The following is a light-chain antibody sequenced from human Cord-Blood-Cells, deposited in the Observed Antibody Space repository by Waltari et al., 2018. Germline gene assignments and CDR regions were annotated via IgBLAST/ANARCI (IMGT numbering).Light chain of an antibody. J-gene: IGKJ1*01. Sequence: DIVMTQSPDSRAVSLGERATINCKSSQSVLYSSNNKNYLAWYQQKPGQPHKLLIYWASTRESGVPDRFSGSGSGTDFTLTISSLQAEDVAVYYCQQYYSTPWTFGQGTKVEIK. CDR3: QQYYSTPWT. CDR2: WAS. V-gene: IGKV4-1*01. CDR1: QSVLYSSNNKNY.